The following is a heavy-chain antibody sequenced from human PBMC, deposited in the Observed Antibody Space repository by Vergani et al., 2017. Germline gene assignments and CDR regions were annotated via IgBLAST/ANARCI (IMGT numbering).Heavy chain of an antibody. CDR2: ISYDGSNK. V-gene: IGHV3-30-3*01. D-gene: IGHD2-2*03. J-gene: IGHJ6*02. CDR1: GFTFSSYA. Sequence: QVQLVESGGGVVQPGRSLRLSCAASGFTFSSYAMHWVRQAPGKGLEWVAVISYDGSNKYYADSVKGRFTISRDNSKNTLYLQMNSLRAEDTAVYYCARAGYCSSTSCYSSYYYYGMDVWGQGTTVTVSS. CDR3: ARAGYCSSTSCYSSYYYYGMDV.